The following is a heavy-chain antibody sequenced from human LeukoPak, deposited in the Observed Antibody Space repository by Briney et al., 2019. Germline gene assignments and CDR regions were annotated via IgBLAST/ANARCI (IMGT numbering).Heavy chain of an antibody. CDR2: INVNT. Sequence: ASVKVSCKASGDSFSSYGISWLRQAPGQGLEWMGWINVNTKYAQNVQGRGTMTTDTSKTTASMELRSLRSDDTAVYYCARAPRCNTNSCNSWFDPWGQGTLVTVSS. J-gene: IGHJ5*02. CDR1: GDSFSSYG. V-gene: IGHV1-18*01. CDR3: ARAPRCNTNSCNSWFDP. D-gene: IGHD2-8*01.